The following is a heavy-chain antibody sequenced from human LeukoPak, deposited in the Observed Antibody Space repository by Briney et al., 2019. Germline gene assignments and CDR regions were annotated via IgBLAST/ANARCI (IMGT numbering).Heavy chain of an antibody. V-gene: IGHV3-53*01. Sequence: GGSLRLSCAASGFTVSSNYMSWVRQAPGKGLEWVSVIYSGGSTYYADSVKGRFTISRDNSKNTLYLQMNRLRAADTAVYYCAKDKRLGIRYCSGGSCYSTNAFDIRGQGTMVTVSS. CDR2: IYSGGST. J-gene: IGHJ3*02. CDR1: GFTVSSNY. D-gene: IGHD2-15*01. CDR3: AKDKRLGIRYCSGGSCYSTNAFDI.